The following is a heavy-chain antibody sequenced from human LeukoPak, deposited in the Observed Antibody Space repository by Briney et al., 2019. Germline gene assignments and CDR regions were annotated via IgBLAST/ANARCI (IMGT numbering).Heavy chain of an antibody. V-gene: IGHV5-51*01. CDR3: ARHRNEGYYFYMDV. Sequence: GESLKISCXGSGYSFTSYWIGWVRQMPGKGLEWMGIVYPGDSDTRYSPSFQGQVTISVDKSISTAFLQWSSLKASDTAMYYCARHRNEGYYFYMDVWGKGTTVTVSS. J-gene: IGHJ6*03. D-gene: IGHD1-1*01. CDR2: VYPGDSDT. CDR1: GYSFTSYW.